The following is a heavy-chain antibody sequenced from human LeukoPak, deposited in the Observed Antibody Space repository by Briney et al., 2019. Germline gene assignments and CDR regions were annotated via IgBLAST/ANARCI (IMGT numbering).Heavy chain of an antibody. J-gene: IGHJ5*02. Sequence: PGGSLRLSCAASGFTFSSYWMTWVRQAPGKGLEWVANIKQDGSEKYYMDSVKGRFTASRDDAKNSLYLQMNSLRVEDTAVYYCARDCSSTRCFRGGFDPWGQGTLVIVSS. CDR1: GFTFSSYW. CDR3: ARDCSSTRCFRGGFDP. D-gene: IGHD2-2*01. V-gene: IGHV3-7*01. CDR2: IKQDGSEK.